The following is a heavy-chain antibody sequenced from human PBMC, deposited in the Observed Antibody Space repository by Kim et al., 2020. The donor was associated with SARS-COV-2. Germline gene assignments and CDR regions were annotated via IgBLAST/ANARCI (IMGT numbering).Heavy chain of an antibody. CDR1: GFTFDDYT. CDR3: AKDIYGSSLTSGYYYYGMDV. V-gene: IGHV3-43*01. Sequence: GGSLRLSCAASGFTFDDYTMHWVRQAPGKGLEWVSLISWDGGSTYYADSVKGRFTISRDNSKNSLYLQMNSLRTEDTALYYCAKDIYGSSLTSGYYYYGMDVWGQGTTVTVSS. CDR2: ISWDGGST. J-gene: IGHJ6*02. D-gene: IGHD2-2*01.